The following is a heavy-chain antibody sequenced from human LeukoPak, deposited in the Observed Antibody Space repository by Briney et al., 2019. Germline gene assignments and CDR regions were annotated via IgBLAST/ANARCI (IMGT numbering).Heavy chain of an antibody. D-gene: IGHD4-17*01. Sequence: GASVKVSCKASGYTFTGYYMHWVRQAPGQGLEWMGRINPNGGGTNYAQKFQGWVTMTRDTSISTAYMELSRLRSDDTAVYYCATQRNDYGDYFDYWGQGTLVTVSS. V-gene: IGHV1-2*04. J-gene: IGHJ4*02. CDR1: GYTFTGYY. CDR2: INPNGGGT. CDR3: ATQRNDYGDYFDY.